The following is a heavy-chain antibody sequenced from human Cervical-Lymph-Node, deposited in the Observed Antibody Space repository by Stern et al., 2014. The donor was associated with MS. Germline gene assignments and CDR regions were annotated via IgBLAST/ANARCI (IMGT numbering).Heavy chain of an antibody. CDR2: TSGEGRTT. Sequence: EDQLVESGGDLVQPGGSLRLSCAASGFTFSDYWMHWVRQAPGQGLVGVSRTSGEGRTTNYADSVKGRFTISRDNARNTVYLQMNSLRAEDTAVYYCARDIRDFNYWGQGTLVTVSS. CDR3: ARDIRDFNY. CDR1: GFTFSDYW. J-gene: IGHJ4*02. V-gene: IGHV3-74*01.